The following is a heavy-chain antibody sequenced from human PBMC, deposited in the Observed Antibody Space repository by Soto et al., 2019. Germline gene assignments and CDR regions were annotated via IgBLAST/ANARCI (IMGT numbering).Heavy chain of an antibody. CDR3: AKDLMMAPGGYLDS. CDR2: ISGGGGSI. CDR1: RFVFSSYA. D-gene: IGHD3-16*01. Sequence: GGSLRLSCVGSRFVFSSYAMNWVRQAPGKGLEWVSGISGGGGSIYYADSVKGRFTISRDNSKSTLYLQMSSLRVEDTAVYYCAKDLMMAPGGYLDSWGQGTLVTVSS. J-gene: IGHJ4*02. V-gene: IGHV3-23*01.